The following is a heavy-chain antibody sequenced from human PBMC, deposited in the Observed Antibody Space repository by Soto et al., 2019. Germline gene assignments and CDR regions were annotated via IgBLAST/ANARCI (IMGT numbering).Heavy chain of an antibody. Sequence: QVQLVESGGGVVQPGRSLRLSCAASGFTFSSYGMHWVRQAPGKGLEWVAVIWYDGSNKYYADSVKGRFTISRDNSKNTLYLQMNSLRAEDTAVYYCAKGAVAGPYYWGQGTLVTVSS. J-gene: IGHJ4*02. D-gene: IGHD6-19*01. CDR3: AKGAVAGPYY. V-gene: IGHV3-33*06. CDR1: GFTFSSYG. CDR2: IWYDGSNK.